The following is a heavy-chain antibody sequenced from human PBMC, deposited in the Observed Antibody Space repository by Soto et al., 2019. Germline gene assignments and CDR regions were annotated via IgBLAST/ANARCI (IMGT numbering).Heavy chain of an antibody. CDR2: INSDGSST. V-gene: IGHV3-74*01. CDR1: GFTFSSYW. D-gene: IGHD1-26*01. CDR3: ATRGKYYMSWFDP. Sequence: EVQLVESGGGLVQPGGSLRLTCAASGFTFSSYWMHWVRQAPGKGLVWVSRINSDGSSTTYADSVKGRFTISRDNAKKTLYLQRNSLRAEDTAVYYCATRGKYYMSWFDPWGQGTLVTVSS. J-gene: IGHJ5*02.